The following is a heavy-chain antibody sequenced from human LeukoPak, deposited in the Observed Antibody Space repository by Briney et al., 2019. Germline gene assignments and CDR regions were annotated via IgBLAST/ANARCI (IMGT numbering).Heavy chain of an antibody. CDR2: ISGDGGST. CDR1: GFTFDDYA. CDR3: AKDHYDSSPNYFDY. J-gene: IGHJ4*02. D-gene: IGHD3-22*01. Sequence: GGSLRLSXAASGFTFDDYAMHWVRQAPGKGLEWVSLISGDGGSTYHADSVKGRFTISRDNSKNSLYLQMNSLRTEDTALYYCAKDHYDSSPNYFDYWGQGTLVTVSS. V-gene: IGHV3-43*02.